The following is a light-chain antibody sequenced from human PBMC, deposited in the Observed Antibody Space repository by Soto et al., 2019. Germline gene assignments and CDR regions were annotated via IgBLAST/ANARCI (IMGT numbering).Light chain of an antibody. CDR3: SSYTSGTTLVV. J-gene: IGLJ2*01. CDR1: SSDVGGYKY. Sequence: QSPLTQPASVSGSPGQSITMSCTGTSSDVGGYKYVSWYQQHPGKAPKLMIYEVSNRPSGVSNRFSGSKSGNTASLTISGLQAEDEADYYCSSYTSGTTLVVFGGGTKVTVL. CDR2: EVS. V-gene: IGLV2-14*01.